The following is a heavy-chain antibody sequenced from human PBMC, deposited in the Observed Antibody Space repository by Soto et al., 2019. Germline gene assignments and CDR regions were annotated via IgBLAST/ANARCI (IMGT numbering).Heavy chain of an antibody. Sequence: SETLSLTCTVSGGSISSGGYYWSWIRQHPGKGLEWIGYIYYSGSTYYNPSLKSRVTISVDTSKNQFSLKLSSVTAADTAVYYCASQTYYDILTGSLSYMDVWGKGTTVTVSS. CDR2: IYYSGST. D-gene: IGHD3-9*01. J-gene: IGHJ6*03. CDR1: GGSISSGGYY. V-gene: IGHV4-31*03. CDR3: ASQTYYDILTGSLSYMDV.